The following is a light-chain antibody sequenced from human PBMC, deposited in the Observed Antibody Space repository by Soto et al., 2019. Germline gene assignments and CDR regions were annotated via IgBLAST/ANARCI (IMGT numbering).Light chain of an antibody. CDR1: QSSSSW. Sequence: DIQMTQSPSTLSASVGDRVTITCRASQSSSSWLAWYQQKPGKAPKLLIYKASSLESWVPSRFSGSGSGTEFTLTISSLQPDDFATYYCQQYNNYSPDTFGQGAKLEIK. CDR2: KAS. CDR3: QQYNNYSPDT. J-gene: IGKJ2*01. V-gene: IGKV1-5*03.